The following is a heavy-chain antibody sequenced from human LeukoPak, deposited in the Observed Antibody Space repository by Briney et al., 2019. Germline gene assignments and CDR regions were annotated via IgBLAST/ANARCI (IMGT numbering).Heavy chain of an antibody. Sequence: GGSLRLSCAASGFTFSSYAMSWVRQAPGKGLEWVSTISGSGGGTYYADSVKGRFTISRDNTKNSLYLQMNSLRAEDTAVYYCARDSPYGTAGYWGQGTLVTVSS. CDR1: GFTFSSYA. CDR3: ARDSPYGTAGY. CDR2: ISGSGGGT. D-gene: IGHD2-8*02. J-gene: IGHJ4*02. V-gene: IGHV3-23*01.